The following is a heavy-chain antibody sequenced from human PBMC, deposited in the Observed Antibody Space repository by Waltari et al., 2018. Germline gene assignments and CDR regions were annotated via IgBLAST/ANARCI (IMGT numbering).Heavy chain of an antibody. J-gene: IGHJ5*02. CDR2: IYYSGST. V-gene: IGHV4-59*01. CDR1: GGSISSYY. CDR3: AREYSSGWYSTWFDP. D-gene: IGHD6-19*01. Sequence: QVQLQESGPGLVKPSETLSLTCTVSGGSISSYYWSWIRQPPGKGLEWIGYIYYSGSTNSNPSLKSRVTISVDTSKTQFSLKLSSVTAADTAVYYCAREYSSGWYSTWFDPWGQGTLVTVSS.